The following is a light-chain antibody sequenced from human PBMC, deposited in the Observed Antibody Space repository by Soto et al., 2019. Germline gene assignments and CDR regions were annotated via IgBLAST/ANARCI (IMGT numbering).Light chain of an antibody. J-gene: IGKJ1*01. CDR1: QSISTW. Sequence: DIQMTQSPSTLSASVGDRVTITCRASQSISTWLAWYQQKPGKAPNLLNYDASSLESGVSSRFSGSGSGTEFSLTISSLQPDDFATYDCQQYNTYSPRWTFGQGTKVEIK. CDR2: DAS. CDR3: QQYNTYSPRWT. V-gene: IGKV1-5*01.